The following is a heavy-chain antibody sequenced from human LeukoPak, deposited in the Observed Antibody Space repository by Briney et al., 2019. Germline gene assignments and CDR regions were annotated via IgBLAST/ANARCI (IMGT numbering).Heavy chain of an antibody. CDR2: IWYDGSNK. Sequence: GGSLRLSCAASGFTFSSYGMHWVRQAPGKGLEWVAVIWYDGSNKYYADSVKGRFTISRDNSKNTLYLQMNSLRAEDTAVYYCAKGGGELSWAFDIWGQGTMVTVSS. J-gene: IGHJ3*02. CDR3: AKGGGELSWAFDI. CDR1: GFTFSSYG. D-gene: IGHD2-15*01. V-gene: IGHV3-33*06.